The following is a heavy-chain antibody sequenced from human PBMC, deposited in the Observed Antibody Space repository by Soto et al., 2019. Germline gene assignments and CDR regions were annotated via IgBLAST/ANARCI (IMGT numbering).Heavy chain of an antibody. CDR2: ISYDGSNK. CDR3: ARDSSSWYYYYYGMDV. Sequence: LRLSCAASGFTFSSYAMHWVRQAPGKGLEWVAVISYDGSNKYYADSVKGRFTISRDNSKNTLYLQMNSLRAEDTAVYYCARDSSSWYYYYYGMDVWGQGTTVTVSS. V-gene: IGHV3-30-3*01. CDR1: GFTFSSYA. J-gene: IGHJ6*02. D-gene: IGHD6-13*01.